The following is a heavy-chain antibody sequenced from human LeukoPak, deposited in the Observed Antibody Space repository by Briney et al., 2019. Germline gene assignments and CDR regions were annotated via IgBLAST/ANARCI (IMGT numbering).Heavy chain of an antibody. V-gene: IGHV3-66*01. Sequence: PGGSLRLSCAASGFTVSNNYMNRVRLAPGKGLEWVSVIYSGGSTYYADSVKGRFTISRDNSKNTLYLQMNSLRAEDTAVYYCARDLALWGQGTLVSVSS. D-gene: IGHD3-3*02. J-gene: IGHJ4*02. CDR1: GFTVSNNY. CDR3: ARDLAL. CDR2: IYSGGST.